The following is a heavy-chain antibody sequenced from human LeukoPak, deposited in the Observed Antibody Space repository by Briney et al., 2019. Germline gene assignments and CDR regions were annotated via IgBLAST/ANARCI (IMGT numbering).Heavy chain of an antibody. CDR1: GYTFTGYY. V-gene: IGHV1-2*02. D-gene: IGHD2-2*01. Sequence: ASVKVSCKASGYTFTGYYMHWVRQAPGQGLEGMGWTNSNSGGTNYAQKFQGRVTMTRDTSISTAYMELSRLRSDDTAVYYCARNIVVVPAAIYSRYYYYGMDVWGQGTTVTVSS. CDR3: ARNIVVVPAAIYSRYYYYGMDV. J-gene: IGHJ6*02. CDR2: TNSNSGGT.